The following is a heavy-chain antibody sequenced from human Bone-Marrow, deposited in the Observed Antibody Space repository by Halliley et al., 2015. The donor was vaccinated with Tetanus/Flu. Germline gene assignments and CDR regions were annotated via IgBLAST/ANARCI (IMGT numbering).Heavy chain of an antibody. CDR3: VRESRDGYNLRSFDF. J-gene: IGHJ4*02. CDR1: GFTFSSYW. V-gene: IGHV3-74*01. CDR2: INSDGYDT. D-gene: IGHD5-12*01. Sequence: SLRLSCAASGFTFSSYWMHWVRQAPGKGLVWVSGINSDGYDTRSADSVKGRFTISRDNAKNTLYVQMNSLRAEDTAVYYCVRESRDGYNLRSFDFWGQGTLVAVSS.